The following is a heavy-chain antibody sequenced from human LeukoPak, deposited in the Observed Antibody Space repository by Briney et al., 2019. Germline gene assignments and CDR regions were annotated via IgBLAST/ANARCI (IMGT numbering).Heavy chain of an antibody. Sequence: PSETLSLTCTVSGGSISSYYWSWIRQPPGKGLEWLGYIYYSGSTNYNPSLKSRVTISVDTSKNQFSLKLSSVTAADTAVYYCAVSQFGSYYYGMDVWGQGTTVTVSS. CDR2: IYYSGST. D-gene: IGHD3-16*01. V-gene: IGHV4-59*01. CDR1: GGSISSYY. CDR3: AVSQFGSYYYGMDV. J-gene: IGHJ6*02.